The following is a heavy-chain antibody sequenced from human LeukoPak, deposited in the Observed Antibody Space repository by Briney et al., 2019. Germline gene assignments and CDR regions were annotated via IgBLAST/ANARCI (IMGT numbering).Heavy chain of an antibody. CDR2: INHSGST. D-gene: IGHD1-26*01. CDR3: ARGRGVGATPYYYYYMDV. V-gene: IGHV4-34*01. CDR1: GGSISSYS. Sequence: SETLSLTCTVSGGSISSYSWSWIRQPPGKGLEWIGEINHSGSTNYNPSLKSRVTISVDTSKNQFSLKLSSVTAADTAVYYCARGRGVGATPYYYYYMDVWGKGTTVTVSS. J-gene: IGHJ6*03.